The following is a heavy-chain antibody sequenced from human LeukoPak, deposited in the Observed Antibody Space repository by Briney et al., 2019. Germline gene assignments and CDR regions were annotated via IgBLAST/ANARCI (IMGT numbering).Heavy chain of an antibody. V-gene: IGHV3-21*01. CDR2: ISSSSSYI. CDR3: ASVLTTVTTGYYYGMDV. D-gene: IGHD4-4*01. CDR1: GFTFSSYS. J-gene: IGHJ6*02. Sequence: GGSLRLSCAASGFTFSSYSMNWVRQAPGKGLEWVSSISSSSSYIYYADSVKGRFTISRDNAMNSLYLQMNSLRAEDTAVYYCASVLTTVTTGYYYGMDVWGQGTTVTVSS.